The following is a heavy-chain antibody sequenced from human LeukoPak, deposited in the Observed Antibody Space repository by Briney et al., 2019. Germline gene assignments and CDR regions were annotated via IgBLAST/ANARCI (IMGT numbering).Heavy chain of an antibody. Sequence: GGSLRLSCAASGFTFTTYAMAWVCQAPGKGLEWVSAISGSGRDTFYADSVKGRFTFSRDNSKNTLSLQMNSLRAEDTAVYYCAKFRVHTSSRGVGLDYWGQGTLVTVSS. CDR2: ISGSGRDT. D-gene: IGHD5-18*01. CDR3: AKFRVHTSSRGVGLDY. V-gene: IGHV3-23*01. CDR1: GFTFTTYA. J-gene: IGHJ4*02.